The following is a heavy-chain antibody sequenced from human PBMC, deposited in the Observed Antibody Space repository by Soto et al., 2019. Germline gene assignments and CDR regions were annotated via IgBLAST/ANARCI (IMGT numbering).Heavy chain of an antibody. Sequence: SETLSLTCTVSGGSISSYYWSWIRQPPGKGLEWIGYIYYSGSTNYNPSLKSRVTISVDTSKNQFPLKLSSVTAADTAVYYCARGPTGPYCSSTSCYWLSAFDIWGQGTMVTVSS. CDR1: GGSISSYY. J-gene: IGHJ3*02. D-gene: IGHD2-2*01. CDR2: IYYSGST. V-gene: IGHV4-59*01. CDR3: ARGPTGPYCSSTSCYWLSAFDI.